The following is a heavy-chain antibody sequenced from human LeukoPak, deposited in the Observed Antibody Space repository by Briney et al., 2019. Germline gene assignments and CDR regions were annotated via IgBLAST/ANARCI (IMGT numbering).Heavy chain of an antibody. V-gene: IGHV1-69*01. CDR1: GGTFSSYA. D-gene: IGHD6-19*01. CDR2: IIPLFGTA. CDR3: ARRGSRSGWYRSFDY. Sequence: SVTVTCKASGGTFSSYAMSWVRQAPGQGLEWMGGIIPLFGTANYAQKFQGRVTITADEATSTAYMELSSLRSDDTAVYYCARRGSRSGWYRSFDYWGEGRLVTVSS. J-gene: IGHJ4*01.